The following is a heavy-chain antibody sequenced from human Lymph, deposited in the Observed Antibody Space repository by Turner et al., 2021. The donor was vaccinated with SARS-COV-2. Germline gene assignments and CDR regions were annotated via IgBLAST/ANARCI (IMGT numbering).Heavy chain of an antibody. CDR2: IYSSGRT. Sequence: QVQLQESGPGLVKPSETLSLTCTVSGGSVTSSSYYWGCIRQPPGKGLGWIGNIYSSGRTYYNPSLKSRVTISVDTSKNQYSLKLSSVTAADTAVYYCARQGWLRGYFDYWSQGTLVTVSS. CDR1: GGSVTSSSYY. CDR3: ARQGWLRGYFDY. D-gene: IGHD5-18*01. J-gene: IGHJ4*02. V-gene: IGHV4-39*01.